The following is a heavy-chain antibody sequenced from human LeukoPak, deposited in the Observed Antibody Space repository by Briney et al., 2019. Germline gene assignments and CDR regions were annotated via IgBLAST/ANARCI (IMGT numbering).Heavy chain of an antibody. CDR3: ARAHEYYDFWSGYSYYFDY. V-gene: IGHV4-4*07. D-gene: IGHD3-3*01. J-gene: IGHJ4*02. Sequence: PSETLSLTCTVSGGSISSYYWSWVRQPAGEGLEWIGRIYTSGSTNYNPSLKSRVTMSVDTSKNQFSLKLSSVTAADTAVYYCARAHEYYDFWSGYSYYFDYWGQGTLVTVSS. CDR1: GGSISSYY. CDR2: IYTSGST.